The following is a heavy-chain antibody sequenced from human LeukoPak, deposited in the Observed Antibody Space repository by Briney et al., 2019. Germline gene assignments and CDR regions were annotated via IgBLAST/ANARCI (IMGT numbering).Heavy chain of an antibody. V-gene: IGHV4-34*01. CDR2: INHSGST. J-gene: IGHJ4*02. CDR3: ARGSDTAAGLY. CDR1: GGSFSGYY. D-gene: IGHD6-13*01. Sequence: SETLSLTCAVYGGSFSGYYWSWIRQPPGKGLEWIGEINHSGSTNYNPSLKSRVSISVDSSKNQFSLEVSSVTAADTAVYYCARGSDTAAGLYWGQGTLVTVSS.